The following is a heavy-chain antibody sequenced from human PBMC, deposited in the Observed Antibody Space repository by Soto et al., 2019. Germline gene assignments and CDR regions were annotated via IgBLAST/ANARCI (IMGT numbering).Heavy chain of an antibody. CDR2: ISARNGDT. CDR1: GYTFTSYG. CDR3: ARGRYGDY. Sequence: QVHLVQSGAEVKKPGASVKVSCKGSGYTFTSYGITWVRQAPVQVLEWMGWISARNGDTDYAQKLQGRVTVTRDTSTSTAYMELRSLRSDDTAVYYCARGRYGDYWGQGALVTVSS. J-gene: IGHJ4*02. V-gene: IGHV1-18*01. D-gene: IGHD1-1*01.